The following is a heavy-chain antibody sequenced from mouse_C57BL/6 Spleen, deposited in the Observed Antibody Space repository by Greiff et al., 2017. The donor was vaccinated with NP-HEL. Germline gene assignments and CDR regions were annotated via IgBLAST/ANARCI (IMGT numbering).Heavy chain of an antibody. Sequence: DVHLVESGEGLVKPGGSLKLSCAASGFTFSSYAMSSAPPTPEKSLEWVAYILLARDYIYYADTVKGRFTIPRDNARNTLYLQMKSLKSEENAMYYCTSAPGGEGGAPFAYWGQARRFTVSA. V-gene: IGHV5-9-1*02. D-gene: IGHD3-1*01. CDR2: ILLARDYI. CDR1: GFTFSSYA. CDR3: TSAPGGEGGAPFAY. J-gene: IGHJ3*01.